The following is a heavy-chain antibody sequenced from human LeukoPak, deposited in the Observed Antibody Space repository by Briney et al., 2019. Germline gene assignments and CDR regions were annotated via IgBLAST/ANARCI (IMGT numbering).Heavy chain of an antibody. CDR3: ARDSTGYSSGWYQTGFDY. V-gene: IGHV4-59*12. D-gene: IGHD6-19*01. Sequence: SETLSLTCTVSGGSISSYYWSWIRQPPGKGLEWIGYIYYSGSTNYNPSLKSRVTISVDTSKNQFSLKLSSVTAADTAVYYCARDSTGYSSGWYQTGFDYWGQGTLVTVSS. CDR2: IYYSGST. CDR1: GGSISSYY. J-gene: IGHJ4*02.